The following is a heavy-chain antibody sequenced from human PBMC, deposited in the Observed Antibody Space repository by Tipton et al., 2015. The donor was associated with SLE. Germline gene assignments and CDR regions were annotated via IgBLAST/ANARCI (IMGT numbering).Heavy chain of an antibody. CDR2: IYYSGST. V-gene: IGHV4-30-4*01. CDR1: GGSISSGDYY. J-gene: IGHJ4*02. CDR3: ARDPSYLGAPPDY. D-gene: IGHD1-26*01. Sequence: LRLSCTVSGGSISSGDYYWSWIRQPPGKGLEWIGYIYYSGSTYYNPSLKSRVTISVDTSKNQFSLKLSSVTAADTAVYYCARDPSYLGAPPDYWGQGTLVTVSS.